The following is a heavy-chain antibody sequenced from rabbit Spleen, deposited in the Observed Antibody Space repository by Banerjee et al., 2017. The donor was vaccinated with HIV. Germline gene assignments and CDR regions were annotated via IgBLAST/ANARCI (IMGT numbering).Heavy chain of an antibody. D-gene: IGHD8-1*01. J-gene: IGHJ6*01. CDR2: IDTNDGDT. CDR3: ARDAGTSFSTYGMDL. Sequence: QEQLEESGGGLVKPGGSLTPTCTVSGFSFSSNWICWVRQAPGKGLEWIACIDTNDGDTDYANWPKGRFTISKTSSTTVTLQMTSLTAADTATYFCARDAGTSFSTYGMDLWGQGTLVTVS. V-gene: IGHV1S45*01. CDR1: GFSFSSNW.